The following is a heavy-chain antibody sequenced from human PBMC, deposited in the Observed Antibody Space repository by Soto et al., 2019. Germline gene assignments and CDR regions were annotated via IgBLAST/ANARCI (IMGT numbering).Heavy chain of an antibody. CDR2: IGISIGYI. J-gene: IGHJ3*01. Sequence: EEQLVESGGGLVKPGGSLRLSCVASGFSLSSYTMSWVRQAPGKGLEWVSSIGISIGYIYYAEPVTGRFTISRDNAQNSLFLEMNSLRAEDTALYFCGRNVLAVTEDAVDVWGQGTMVTVSS. CDR1: GFSLSSYT. D-gene: IGHD4-4*01. V-gene: IGHV3-21*01. CDR3: GRNVLAVTEDAVDV.